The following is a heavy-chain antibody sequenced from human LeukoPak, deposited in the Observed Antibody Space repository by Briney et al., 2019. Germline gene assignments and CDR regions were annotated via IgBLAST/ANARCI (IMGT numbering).Heavy chain of an antibody. J-gene: IGHJ4*02. CDR1: GFTFSSYG. CDR3: AKEPPGYSGYVGPLDY. D-gene: IGHD5-12*01. CDR2: ISYDGSNK. V-gene: IGHV3-30*18. Sequence: GGSLRLSCAASGFTFSSYGMHWVRQAPGKGLEWVAVISYDGSNKYYADSVKGRFTIPRDNSKNTLYLQMNSLRAEDTAVYYCAKEPPGYSGYVGPLDYWGQGTLVTVSS.